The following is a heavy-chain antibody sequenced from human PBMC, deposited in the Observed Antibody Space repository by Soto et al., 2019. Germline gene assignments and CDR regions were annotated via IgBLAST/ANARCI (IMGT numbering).Heavy chain of an antibody. CDR2: IHYSGSS. V-gene: IGHV4-39*01. J-gene: IGHJ4*02. D-gene: IGHD4-17*01. Sequence: QLQLQESGPGLVKPSETLSLTCTVSGGSISSSNYYWGWIRQPPGKGLEWIGRIHYSGSSYYNSSLTSRAPISVDPSRNQFSLRLTSVTAADTAVYSCATLPPYGDPKAGFWGQGTLVTVSS. CDR3: ATLPPYGDPKAGF. CDR1: GGSISSSNYY.